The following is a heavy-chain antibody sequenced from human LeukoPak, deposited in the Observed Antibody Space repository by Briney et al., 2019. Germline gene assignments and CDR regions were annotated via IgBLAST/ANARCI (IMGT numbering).Heavy chain of an antibody. CDR3: AREYSGFDY. CDR2: SYHSGST. V-gene: IGHV4-61*08. Sequence: PGETLSLTCTVSGDPISSHSDYKWTWIRQPPGKGLEWIGYSYHSGSTNYNPSLRGRVTISVDTSKNQFSLKLTSVTAADTAVYYCAREYSGFDYWGQETLVTVSS. D-gene: IGHD5-12*01. J-gene: IGHJ4*02. CDR1: GDPISSHSDY.